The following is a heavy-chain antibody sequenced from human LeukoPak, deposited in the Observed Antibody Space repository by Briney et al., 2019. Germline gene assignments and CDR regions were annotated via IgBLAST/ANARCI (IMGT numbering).Heavy chain of an antibody. CDR2: IYTSGST. CDR1: GGSISSYY. CDR3: ARATYYYDSSGYSLNWFDP. J-gene: IGHJ5*02. V-gene: IGHV4-4*07. D-gene: IGHD3-22*01. Sequence: SETLSLTCTVSGGSISSYYWSWIRQPAGKGLEWIGRIYTSGSTNYNPSLKSRVTMSVDTSKNQFSLKLSSVTAADTAVYYCARATYYYDSSGYSLNWFDPWGRGTLVTVSS.